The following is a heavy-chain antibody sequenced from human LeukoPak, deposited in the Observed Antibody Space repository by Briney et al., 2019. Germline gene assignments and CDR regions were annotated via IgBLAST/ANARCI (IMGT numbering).Heavy chain of an antibody. V-gene: IGHV3-20*04. Sequence: GGSLRLSCAASGFTFDDYGMSWVRHAPGKGLEWVSGINWNGGRTVYADSVKGRFTISRDNAKNYLYLQMNSLRVEDTALYYCARDPYYGSGSHPRFDYWGQGTLVTVSS. CDR2: INWNGGRT. CDR1: GFTFDDYG. J-gene: IGHJ4*02. D-gene: IGHD3-10*01. CDR3: ARDPYYGSGSHPRFDY.